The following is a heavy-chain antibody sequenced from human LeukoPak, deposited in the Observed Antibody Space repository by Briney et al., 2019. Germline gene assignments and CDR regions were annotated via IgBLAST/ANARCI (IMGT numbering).Heavy chain of an antibody. CDR1: GFTFSNAW. V-gene: IGHV3-23*01. Sequence: PGGSLRLSCAASGFTFSNAWMSWVRQAPGKGLEWVSVITGSGGTTYYAVSVKGRFTISRDNSKNTLYLQMNSLRAEDTAVYYCAKDKVRVFITAFDYWGQGTLVSVSS. CDR3: AKDKVRVFITAFDY. D-gene: IGHD3-10*01. J-gene: IGHJ4*02. CDR2: ITGSGGTT.